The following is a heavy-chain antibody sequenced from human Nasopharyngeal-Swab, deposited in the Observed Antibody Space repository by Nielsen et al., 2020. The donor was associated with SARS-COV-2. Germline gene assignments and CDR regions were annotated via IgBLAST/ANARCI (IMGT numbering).Heavy chain of an antibody. D-gene: IGHD3-10*01. CDR3: TIDVLLWFGELLPRRREEFDY. CDR1: GFTFSNAW. J-gene: IGHJ4*02. V-gene: IGHV3-15*01. Sequence: GESPKISCAASGFTFSNAWMSWVRQAPGKGLEWVGRIKSKTDGGTTDYAAPVKGRFTISRDDSKNTLYLQMNSLKTEDTAVYYCTIDVLLWFGELLPRRREEFDYWGQGTLVTVSS. CDR2: IKSKTDGGTT.